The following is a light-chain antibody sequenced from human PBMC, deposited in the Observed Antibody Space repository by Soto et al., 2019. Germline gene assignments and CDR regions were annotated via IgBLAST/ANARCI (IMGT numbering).Light chain of an antibody. Sequence: AIQMTQSPSSLSASVGDRVTITCRASQGIRNDLGWYQQKPGKAPKLLIYSASILQSGVPSRFGGSGSGTDFTLTISSLQPEDFATYYCQQFNNYPLTFGGGTKVDIK. CDR1: QGIRND. CDR2: SAS. V-gene: IGKV1-6*01. J-gene: IGKJ4*01. CDR3: QQFNNYPLT.